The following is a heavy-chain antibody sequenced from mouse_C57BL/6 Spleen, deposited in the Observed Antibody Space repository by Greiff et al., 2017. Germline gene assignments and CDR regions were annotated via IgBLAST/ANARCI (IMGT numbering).Heavy chain of an antibody. CDR1: GYTFTDYE. V-gene: IGHV1-15*01. CDR2: IDPETGGT. CDR3: TRGDYYGGFAY. Sequence: LQQSGAELVRPGASVTLSCKASGYTFTDYEMHWVKQTPVHGLEWIGAIDPETGGTAYNQKFKGKAILTADKSSSTAYMELRSLTSEDSAVYYCTRGDYYGGFAYWGQGTLVTVSA. D-gene: IGHD1-1*01. J-gene: IGHJ3*01.